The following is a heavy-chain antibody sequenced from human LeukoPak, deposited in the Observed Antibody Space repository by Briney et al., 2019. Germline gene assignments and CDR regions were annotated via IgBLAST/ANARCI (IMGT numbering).Heavy chain of an antibody. CDR3: ARDDRLVAAAWFDP. Sequence: ASVKVSCKASGYTFTSYYIHWVRQAPGQGLEWMGIIYPGGGSTSYAQKFQGRVTMTRDMSTSTVYMELSSLRSEDTAVYYCARDDRLVAAAWFDPWGQGTLVTVSS. D-gene: IGHD2-15*01. CDR1: GYTFTSYY. J-gene: IGHJ5*02. V-gene: IGHV1-46*01. CDR2: IYPGGGST.